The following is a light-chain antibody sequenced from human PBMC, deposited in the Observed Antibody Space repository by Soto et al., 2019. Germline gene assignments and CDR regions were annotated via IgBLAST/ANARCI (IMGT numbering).Light chain of an antibody. J-gene: IGKJ4*01. CDR3: LQFANLPRT. V-gene: IGKV1-33*01. CDR1: QDINKY. Sequence: DIQMTQSPSSLSASVGDRVTITCQASQDINKYLSWYQHKAGQPPKLLIYEASNLERAVPSRFSGSGSGTDFTLTITNLQPDDFSTYFCLQFANLPRTLGGGTKVEIK. CDR2: EAS.